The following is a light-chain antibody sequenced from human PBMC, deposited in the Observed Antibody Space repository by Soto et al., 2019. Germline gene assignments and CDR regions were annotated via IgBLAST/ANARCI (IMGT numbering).Light chain of an antibody. CDR1: QSISIW. V-gene: IGKV1-5*03. J-gene: IGKJ1*01. CDR3: QHWNDYSWT. CDR2: KTS. Sequence: DIHMTQSPSTLSASVGDRVTITCRASQSISIWLAWYQQKPGKAPNLLIYKTSSLETGGPSRFSGSGSGTEFTLTIISLQPDDFATYYCQHWNDYSWTFGQGTKVEVK.